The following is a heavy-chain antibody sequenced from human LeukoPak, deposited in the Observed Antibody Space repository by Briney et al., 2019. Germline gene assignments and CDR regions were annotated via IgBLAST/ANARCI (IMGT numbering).Heavy chain of an antibody. V-gene: IGHV4-4*07. CDR2: IYTSGST. D-gene: IGHD3-22*01. J-gene: IGHJ4*02. CDR1: GGSISSYY. Sequence: SETLSLTCTVSGGSISSYYWSWIRQPAGKGLEWIGRIYTSGSTNYNPSLKSRVTMSVDTSKNQFSLKLSSVTAADSAVYYCARAGYYYDSSGYYYVDYWGQGTLVTVSS. CDR3: ARAGYYYDSSGYYYVDY.